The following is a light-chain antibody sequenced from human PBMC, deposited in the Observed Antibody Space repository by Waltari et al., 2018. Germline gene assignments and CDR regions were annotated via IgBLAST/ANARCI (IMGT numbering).Light chain of an antibody. CDR3: XQSYSTPPT. J-gene: IGKJ1*01. CDR1: QSISSY. Sequence: DIQMTXXXSSLSAXVXDRVTITCRASQSISSYLNWYQQKPGKAPXLLIYAASSLQSGVPSRXSGSGSGXDFTXTIXXLQPEDFXXXXCXQSYSTPPTXGXGXKVXIK. CDR2: AAS. V-gene: IGKV1-39*01.